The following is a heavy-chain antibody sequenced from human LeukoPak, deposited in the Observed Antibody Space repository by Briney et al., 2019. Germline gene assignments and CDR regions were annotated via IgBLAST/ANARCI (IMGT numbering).Heavy chain of an antibody. D-gene: IGHD3-10*01. CDR1: VYTFTSYD. J-gene: IGHJ5*02. Sequence: ASVKVSCKASVYTFTSYDINWVRQTTGQGLEWMGCMNTNTGNTGYGERFQGRVTMTRDNSISTAYMELNSLTSEDTAVYYCARGGAGTYYKRDGWFDPWGQGTVVTVSS. CDR3: ARGGAGTYYKRDGWFDP. V-gene: IGHV1-8*01. CDR2: MNTNTGNT.